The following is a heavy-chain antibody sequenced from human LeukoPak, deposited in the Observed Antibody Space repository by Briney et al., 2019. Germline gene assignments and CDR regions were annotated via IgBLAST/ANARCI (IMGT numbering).Heavy chain of an antibody. J-gene: IGHJ4*02. CDR3: ARDSLYYYDSSGYYCLDY. CDR2: ISYDGSNK. D-gene: IGHD3-22*01. CDR1: GFTFSSYG. V-gene: IGHV3-30*03. Sequence: PGGSLRLSCAASGFTFSSYGMHWVRQAPGKGLEWVAVISYDGSNKYYADPVKGRFTISRDNSKNTLYLQMNSLRAEDTAVYYCARDSLYYYDSSGYYCLDYWGQGTLVTVSS.